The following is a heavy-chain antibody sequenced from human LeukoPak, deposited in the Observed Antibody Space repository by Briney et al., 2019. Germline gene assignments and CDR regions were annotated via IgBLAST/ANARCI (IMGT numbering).Heavy chain of an antibody. V-gene: IGHV3-33*01. CDR3: ARDYYYYDSSGYFDY. D-gene: IGHD3-22*01. J-gene: IGHJ4*02. CDR1: GFTFSSYG. CDR2: LWYDGSNK. Sequence: GRSLPLSCAASGFTFSSYGMHWVRHPPDKGLEGVAVLWYDGSNKYYADSVKGRFTISRDNSKNTLYLQMNSLRAQDTAVYYCARDYYYYDSSGYFDYWGQGTLDTVSS.